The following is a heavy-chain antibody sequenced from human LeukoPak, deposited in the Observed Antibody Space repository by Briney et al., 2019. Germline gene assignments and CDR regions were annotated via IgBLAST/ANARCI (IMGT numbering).Heavy chain of an antibody. CDR2: ISAYNGNT. CDR1: GYTFTSYG. V-gene: IGHV1-18*01. CDR3: ASPNVDSSGWYYAFDI. D-gene: IGHD6-19*01. J-gene: IGHJ3*02. Sequence: ASVMVSCKASGYTFTSYGISWVRQAPGQGLEWMGWISAYNGNTNYAQKLQGRVTMTTDTSTSTAYMELRSLRSDDTAVYYCASPNVDSSGWYYAFDIWGQGTMVTVSS.